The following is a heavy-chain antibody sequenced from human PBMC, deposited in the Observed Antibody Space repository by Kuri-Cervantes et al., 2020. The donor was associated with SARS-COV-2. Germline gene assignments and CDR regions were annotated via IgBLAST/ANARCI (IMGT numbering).Heavy chain of an antibody. Sequence: VKVSCKASGGTFSSYAVTWVRQVPGQGLEWMGRIIPLFGTTIYAEKFRGRVTLTADRSTNTAYMELSSLRSEDTAVYYCARPYCSITTCYDGTFDSWGQGTLVTVSS. J-gene: IGHJ4*02. CDR1: GGTFSSYA. D-gene: IGHD2-2*01. CDR3: ARPYCSITTCYDGTFDS. CDR2: IIPLFGTT. V-gene: IGHV1-69*13.